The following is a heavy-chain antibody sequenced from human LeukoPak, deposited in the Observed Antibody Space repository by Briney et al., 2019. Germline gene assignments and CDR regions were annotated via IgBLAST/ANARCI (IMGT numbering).Heavy chain of an antibody. CDR2: ISAYNGNT. CDR1: GYTFTSYG. CDR3: ARNPPPGFYDSSGYSFQY. Sequence: ASVKVSCKASGYTFTSYGISWVRQAPGQGLEWMGWISAYNGNTNYAQKLQGRVTMTTDTSTSTAYMELRSLRSDDTAVYYCARNPPPGFYDSSGYSFQYWGQGTLVTVSS. J-gene: IGHJ4*02. D-gene: IGHD3-22*01. V-gene: IGHV1-18*01.